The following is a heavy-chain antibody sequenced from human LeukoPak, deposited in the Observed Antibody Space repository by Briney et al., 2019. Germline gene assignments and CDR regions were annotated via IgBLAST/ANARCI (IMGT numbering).Heavy chain of an antibody. V-gene: IGHV1-46*01. D-gene: IGHD4-17*01. CDR2: INPSGGST. Sequence: GASVKVSCKASGYTFTSYYMHWVRQAPGQGLEWMGIINPSGGSTSYAQKFQGRVTMTTDTSTSTAYMELRSLRSDDTAVYYCARGEVTNHLREGYYFDYWGQGTLVTVSS. J-gene: IGHJ4*02. CDR3: ARGEVTNHLREGYYFDY. CDR1: GYTFTSYY.